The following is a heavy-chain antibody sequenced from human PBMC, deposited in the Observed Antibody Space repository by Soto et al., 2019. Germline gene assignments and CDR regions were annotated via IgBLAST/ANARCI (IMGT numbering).Heavy chain of an antibody. D-gene: IGHD3-3*01. Sequence: QVQLQESGPGLVKPSGTLSLTCAVSGGSITSGNWWTWVRQPPGKGLEWIGEIFHSGSTTYNPSLRSRVTISVDKSKNHFSLNLSSVTAADTAVYYCARQRVGSWSGYSDFWGQGSLVTVSS. J-gene: IGHJ4*02. CDR2: IFHSGST. V-gene: IGHV4-4*02. CDR1: GGSITSGNW. CDR3: ARQRVGSWSGYSDF.